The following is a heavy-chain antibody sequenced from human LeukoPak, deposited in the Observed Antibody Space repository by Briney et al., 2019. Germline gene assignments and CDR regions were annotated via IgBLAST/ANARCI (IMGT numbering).Heavy chain of an antibody. CDR3: ARDQYDTWSRRGNFDS. CDR1: GFTFGKYW. D-gene: IGHD3-3*01. V-gene: IGHV3-7*03. Sequence: GGSLRLSCVASGFTFGKYWMSWVRQAPGKGLEWVANIKLDGSEKNYVDSVKGRFTISRDNTKNSLYLQMNSLRAEDTAVFYCARDQYDTWSRRGNFDSWGQGTPVTVSS. J-gene: IGHJ4*02. CDR2: IKLDGSEK.